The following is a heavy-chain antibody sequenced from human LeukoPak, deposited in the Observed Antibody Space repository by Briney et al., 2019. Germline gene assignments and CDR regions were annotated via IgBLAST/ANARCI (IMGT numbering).Heavy chain of an antibody. Sequence: GGSLRLSCAASGFSFSGYAMHWVRQAPGKGLEYVSAISSNGGSTYYANSVKGRFAISRDNSKNTLYLQMGSLRAEDMAVYYCARDPGYCSGGSCGWWYYFDYWGQGTLVTVSS. CDR1: GFSFSGYA. D-gene: IGHD2-15*01. J-gene: IGHJ4*02. V-gene: IGHV3-64*01. CDR2: ISSNGGST. CDR3: ARDPGYCSGGSCGWWYYFDY.